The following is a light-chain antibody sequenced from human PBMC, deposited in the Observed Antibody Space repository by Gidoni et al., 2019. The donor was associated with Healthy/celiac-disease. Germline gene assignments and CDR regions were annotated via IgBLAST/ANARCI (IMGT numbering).Light chain of an antibody. V-gene: IGKV1-39*01. CDR1: QSISSY. Sequence: EIQMTQSPSSLSASVGDSVTITCRASQSISSYLKWYQQKPGKDPTLLIYAASSFQSGVPSRFSGSGSGTDFTLTISRLQPEDFATYYCQRSYSTLTFGGGTKVEIK. CDR2: AAS. CDR3: QRSYSTLT. J-gene: IGKJ4*01.